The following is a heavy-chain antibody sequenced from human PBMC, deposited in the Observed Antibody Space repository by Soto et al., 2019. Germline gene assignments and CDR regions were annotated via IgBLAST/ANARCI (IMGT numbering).Heavy chain of an antibody. CDR1: GFTVSGNY. CDR3: ARDDCTSTSCFVED. V-gene: IGHV3-66*01. CDR2: LYSSGST. Sequence: EVQLVESGGGLVQPGGSLRLSCAASGFTVSGNYMSWVRQAPGKGLEWVSILYSSGSTDYADSVKGRFTISVDNSKNTLHLQMNSLRVEDTAVYYCARDDCTSTSCFVEDWGQGTLVTVSS. D-gene: IGHD2-2*01. J-gene: IGHJ4*02.